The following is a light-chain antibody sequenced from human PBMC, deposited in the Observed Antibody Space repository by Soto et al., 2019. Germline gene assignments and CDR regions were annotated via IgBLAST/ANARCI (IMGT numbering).Light chain of an antibody. CDR2: GNT. V-gene: IGLV1-40*01. Sequence: QSVLTQPPSVSGAPGQRVTISCTGSSSNIGAGYDVHWYQQLPGTAPKLLIYGNTNRPSGVPDRFSGSKSGTSASLAITGLQAEDEADYYCQSYDSSLGGSGVFGTGTKSPS. J-gene: IGLJ1*01. CDR3: QSYDSSLGGSGV. CDR1: SSNIGAGYD.